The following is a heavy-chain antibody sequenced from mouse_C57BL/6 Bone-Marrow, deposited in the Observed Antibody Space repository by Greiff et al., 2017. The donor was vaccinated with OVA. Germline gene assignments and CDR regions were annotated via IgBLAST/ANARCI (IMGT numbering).Heavy chain of an antibody. CDR1: GFNIKDDY. CDR3: TTRTSIYYYGSSLFDV. V-gene: IGHV14-4*01. CDR2: IDPENGDT. D-gene: IGHD1-1*01. Sequence: VQLQQSGAELVRPGASVKLSCTASGFNIKDDYMHWVKQRPEQGLEWIGWIDPENGDTEYASKFQGKATITADTSSNTAYLQLGSLTSEDTAVYYCTTRTSIYYYGSSLFDVWGTGTTVTVSS. J-gene: IGHJ1*03.